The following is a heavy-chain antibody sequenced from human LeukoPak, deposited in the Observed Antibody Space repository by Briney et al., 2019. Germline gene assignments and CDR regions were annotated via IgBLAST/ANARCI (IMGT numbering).Heavy chain of an antibody. CDR3: AKDGLRYFDWLLSTY. J-gene: IGHJ4*02. CDR1: GFTFSSYA. V-gene: IGHV3-23*01. Sequence: QPGGSLRLSCAASGFTFSSYAMSWVRQAPGKGLEWVSAISGSGGSTYYADSVKGRFTISRDNSKNTLYLRMNSLRAEDTAVYYCAKDGLRYFDWLLSTYWGQGTLVTVSS. D-gene: IGHD3-9*01. CDR2: ISGSGGST.